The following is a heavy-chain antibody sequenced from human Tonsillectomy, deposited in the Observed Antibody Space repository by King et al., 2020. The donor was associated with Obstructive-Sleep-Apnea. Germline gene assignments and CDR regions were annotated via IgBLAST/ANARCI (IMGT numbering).Heavy chain of an antibody. CDR1: GGSFSGYY. V-gene: IGHV4-34*01. J-gene: IGHJ4*02. CDR3: AREPSHPLSRTYSSSHEVSGY. Sequence: VQLQQWGAGLLKPSETLSLTCAVYGGSFSGYYWSWIRQPPGKGLEWIGEINHSGSTNYNPSLKSRVTISVDTSKNQFSLKLSSVTAADTAVYYCAREPSHPLSRTYSSSHEVSGYWGQGTLVTVSS. CDR2: INHSGST. D-gene: IGHD6-13*01.